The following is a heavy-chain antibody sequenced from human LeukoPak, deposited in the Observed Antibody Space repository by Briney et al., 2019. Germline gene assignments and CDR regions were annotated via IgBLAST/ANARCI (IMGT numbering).Heavy chain of an antibody. V-gene: IGHV3-53*01. CDR2: IYSGGST. Sequence: PGGSLRLSCAASGFTVSSNYMSWVRQAPGKGLEWVSVIYSGGSTYYADSVKGRFTISRDNSKNTLYLQMNSLRAEDTAVYHCARLSTMVRGVIITFRGFDPWGQGTLVTVSS. D-gene: IGHD3-10*01. J-gene: IGHJ5*02. CDR3: ARLSTMVRGVIITFRGFDP. CDR1: GFTVSSNY.